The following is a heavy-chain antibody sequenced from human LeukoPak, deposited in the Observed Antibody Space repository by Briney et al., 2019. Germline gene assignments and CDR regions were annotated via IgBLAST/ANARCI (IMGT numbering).Heavy chain of an antibody. CDR3: ARAGQGYCTSASCFLSLDY. D-gene: IGHD2-2*01. Sequence: SETLSLTCAVSGGSGGSISSSNYWSWVRQPPGKGLEWIGEIYHSGRTNSNPSLKSRVTISVDKSKNQFSLRLNSVTAADTAVYYCARAGQGYCTSASCFLSLDYWGQGTLVTVSS. CDR1: GGSGGSISSSNY. J-gene: IGHJ4*02. V-gene: IGHV4-4*02. CDR2: IYHSGRT.